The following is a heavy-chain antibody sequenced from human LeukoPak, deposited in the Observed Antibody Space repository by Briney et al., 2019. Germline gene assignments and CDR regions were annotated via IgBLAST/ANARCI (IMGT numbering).Heavy chain of an antibody. CDR2: IWYDGTNK. Sequence: GGSLRLSCAASGFTFSSYGMHWVRQAPGKGLEWVAVIWYDGTNKNYADSVKGRFTISRDNSKNTLYLQMNSLRAEDTAVYHCATGRSCTTCYLPDYWGQGTLVTVSS. V-gene: IGHV3-33*01. D-gene: IGHD2-2*01. CDR3: ATGRSCTTCYLPDY. J-gene: IGHJ4*02. CDR1: GFTFSSYG.